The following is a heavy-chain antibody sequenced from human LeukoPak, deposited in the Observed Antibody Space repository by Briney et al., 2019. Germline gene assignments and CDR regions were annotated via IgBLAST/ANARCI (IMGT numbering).Heavy chain of an antibody. CDR2: IWNDGSDE. Sequence: SGGSLRLSCAASGFTFSKYAMHWVRQTPGKGLEWVAAIWNDGSDENYADSVKGRFTIFSDNSKNTLYLQMNSLRAEDTAVYYCAFEIGRSQGAFDIWGQGTMITVSS. J-gene: IGHJ3*02. CDR1: GFTFSKYA. V-gene: IGHV3-33*01. D-gene: IGHD1-26*01. CDR3: AFEIGRSQGAFDI.